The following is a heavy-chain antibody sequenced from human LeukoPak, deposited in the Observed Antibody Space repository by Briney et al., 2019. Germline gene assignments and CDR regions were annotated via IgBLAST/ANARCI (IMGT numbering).Heavy chain of an antibody. V-gene: IGHV1-69*04. CDR3: ARDPGRRGYCSGGSCHDYFQH. CDR2: IIPILGIA. Sequence: ASVKVSCKASGGTFSSYAISWVRQAPGQGLEWMGRIIPILGIANYAQKFQGRVTITADKSTSTAYMELSSLRSEDTAVYYCARDPGRRGYCSGGSCHDYFQHWGQGTLVTVSS. CDR1: GGTFSSYA. J-gene: IGHJ1*01. D-gene: IGHD2-15*01.